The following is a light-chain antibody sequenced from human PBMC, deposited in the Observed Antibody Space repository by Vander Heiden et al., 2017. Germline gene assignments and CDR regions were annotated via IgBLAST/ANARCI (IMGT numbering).Light chain of an antibody. J-gene: IGKJ1*01. CDR1: QGIRND. CDR2: AAS. Sequence: AIQTTQSPSSLSASVGDRVIITCRASQGIRNDLGWYQQRPGKAPKLLIYAASSLQTGVPLRFSGSGSGTDFTLTISSLQPEDFATYYCLQDYSYPRTFGQGTKVEIK. V-gene: IGKV1-6*01. CDR3: LQDYSYPRT.